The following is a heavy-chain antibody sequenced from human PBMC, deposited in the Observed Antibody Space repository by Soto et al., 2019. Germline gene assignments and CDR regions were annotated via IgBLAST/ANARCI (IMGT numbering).Heavy chain of an antibody. V-gene: IGHV3-23*01. CDR3: AKGGRVVIIDYGMDV. J-gene: IGHJ6*02. CDR2: ISGSGGST. Sequence: GGSLRLSCAASGFTFSSYAMSWVRPAPGKGLEWVSAISGSGGSTYYADSVKGRFTISRDNSKNTLYLQMNSLRAEDTAVYYCAKGGRVVIIDYGMDVWGQGTTVTVSS. CDR1: GFTFSSYA. D-gene: IGHD3-3*01.